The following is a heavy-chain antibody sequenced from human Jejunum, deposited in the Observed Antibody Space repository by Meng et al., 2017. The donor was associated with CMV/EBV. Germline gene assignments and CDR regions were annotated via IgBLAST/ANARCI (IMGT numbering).Heavy chain of an antibody. CDR2: VYYSGST. J-gene: IGHJ6*02. V-gene: IGHV4-59*01. Sequence: SLPCTVAGGSTGSYYWTWIRQPPGKGLEWIGYVYYSGSTNYNPSLKSRVTISVDTSNNQFSLKLRYVTAADTAVYYCARDNRGMDVWGQGTTVTVSS. CDR3: ARDNRGMDV. CDR1: GGSTGSYY.